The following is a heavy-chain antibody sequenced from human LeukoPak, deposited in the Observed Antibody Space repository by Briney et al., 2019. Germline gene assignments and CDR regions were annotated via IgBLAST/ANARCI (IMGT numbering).Heavy chain of an antibody. Sequence: ASVKVSCKASGYTFTSYGISWVRQAPGQGLEWMGWISAYNGNTNYAQKLQGRVTMTTDTSTSTAYMELRSLRSDDTAVYYCARDRRAIATAGEYYFDYRGQGILVTVSS. J-gene: IGHJ4*02. V-gene: IGHV1-18*01. CDR2: ISAYNGNT. CDR1: GYTFTSYG. CDR3: ARDRRAIATAGEYYFDY. D-gene: IGHD6-13*01.